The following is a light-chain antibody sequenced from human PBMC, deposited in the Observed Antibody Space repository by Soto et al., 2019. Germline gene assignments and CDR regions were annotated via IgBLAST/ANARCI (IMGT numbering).Light chain of an antibody. CDR1: TTNVATYNY. J-gene: IGLJ3*02. CDR3: CSYEGSSNWL. Sequence: QSALTQPLSVSGSPGQSVTISCTGTTTNVATYNYVSWYQLHPGKAPKLILYNVSERPSGVSDRFSGSKSGNAASLTFSGLQADDEADYYCCSYEGSSNWLFGGGTQLTVL. CDR2: NVS. V-gene: IGLV2-11*01.